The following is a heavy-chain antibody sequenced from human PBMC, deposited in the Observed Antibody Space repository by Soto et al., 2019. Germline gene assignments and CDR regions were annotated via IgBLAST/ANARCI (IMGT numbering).Heavy chain of an antibody. Sequence: SETLSLPCTVSGGSINSGGYYWTWLRQHPGKGLEWLGYIADFGYTFYNPSLQSRVILSMDTSKSQFSLTLSSATAADTAVYFCARKQAGFFYGIDYWGQGTLVTVSS. V-gene: IGHV4-31*03. CDR3: ARKQAGFFYGIDY. D-gene: IGHD3-3*01. CDR1: GGSINSGGYY. J-gene: IGHJ4*02. CDR2: IADFGYT.